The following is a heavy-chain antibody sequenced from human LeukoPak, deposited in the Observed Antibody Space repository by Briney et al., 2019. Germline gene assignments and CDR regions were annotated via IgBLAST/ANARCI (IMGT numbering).Heavy chain of an antibody. V-gene: IGHV4-34*01. CDR2: INHSGST. D-gene: IGHD3-3*01. Sequence: PSETLSLTCAVYGGSFSGYYWSWIRQPPGKGLERIGEINHSGSTNYNPSLKSRVTISVDTSKNQFSLKLSSVTAADTAVYYCARTYDFWSGYYQARYFDYWGQGTLVTVSS. CDR1: GGSFSGYY. J-gene: IGHJ4*02. CDR3: ARTYDFWSGYYQARYFDY.